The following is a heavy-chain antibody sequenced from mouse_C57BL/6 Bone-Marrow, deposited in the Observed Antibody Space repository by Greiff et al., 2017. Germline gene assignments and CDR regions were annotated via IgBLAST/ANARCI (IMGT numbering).Heavy chain of an antibody. CDR2: ISSGGSYT. V-gene: IGHV5-6*01. CDR1: GFTFSSYG. Sequence: EVQRVESGGDLVKPGGSLKLSCAASGFTFSSYGMSWVRQTPDKRLEWVATISSGGSYTYYPDSVKGRFTISRDNAKNTLYLQMSSLKSEDTAMYYCARRGYLLDYWGQGTTLTVSS. CDR3: ARRGYLLDY. J-gene: IGHJ2*01. D-gene: IGHD5-1*01.